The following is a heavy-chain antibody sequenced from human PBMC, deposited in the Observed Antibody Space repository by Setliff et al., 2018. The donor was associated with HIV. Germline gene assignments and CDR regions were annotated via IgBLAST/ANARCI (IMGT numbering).Heavy chain of an antibody. V-gene: IGHV3-30*03. D-gene: IGHD3-22*01. CDR2: ISYDGSRI. Sequence: GGSLRLSCVASGFTFRDFAMYWVRQAPGKGLEWLSAISYDGSRIQYADSVKGRFTISRDNSENTLYLQMNGLRSEDTAVYYCARVTSDSSGYYWGYYFDYWGQGTRVTVSS. CDR1: GFTFRDFA. CDR3: ARVTSDSSGYYWGYYFDY. J-gene: IGHJ4*02.